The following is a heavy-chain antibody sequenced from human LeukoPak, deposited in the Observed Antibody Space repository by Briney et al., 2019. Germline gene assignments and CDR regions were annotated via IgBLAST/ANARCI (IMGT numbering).Heavy chain of an antibody. CDR1: GFTFSSYW. Sequence: GGSLRLSCAASGFTFSSYWMHWVRQAPGKGLVWVSRINSDGSSTSYADSVKGRFTISRDNAKNTLYLQMNSLRAEDTAVYYCAKDGPRGPAPGYPIWGQGTMVTVSS. J-gene: IGHJ3*02. CDR3: AKDGPRGPAPGYPI. CDR2: INSDGSST. D-gene: IGHD3-10*01. V-gene: IGHV3-74*01.